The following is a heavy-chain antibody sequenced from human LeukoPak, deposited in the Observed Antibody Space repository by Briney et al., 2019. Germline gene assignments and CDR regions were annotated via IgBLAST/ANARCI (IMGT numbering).Heavy chain of an antibody. Sequence: GRSLRLSCAASGFTFSSYGMHWVRQAPGKGLEWVAVIWYDGSNKYYVDSVKGRFTISRDNSKNTLYLQMNSLRVEDTAVYYCVKDEGYCSGGSCYRQDYWGQGTLVTVSS. CDR1: GFTFSSYG. V-gene: IGHV3-33*06. D-gene: IGHD2-15*01. CDR2: IWYDGSNK. CDR3: VKDEGYCSGGSCYRQDY. J-gene: IGHJ4*02.